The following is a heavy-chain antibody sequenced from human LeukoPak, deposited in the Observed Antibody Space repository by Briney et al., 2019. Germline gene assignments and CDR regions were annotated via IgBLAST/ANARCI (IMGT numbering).Heavy chain of an antibody. CDR3: VRDYESFDY. D-gene: IGHD3-3*01. CDR2: IKQDGSEK. V-gene: IGHV3-7*01. Sequence: GGSLRLSCAASGFTFSSYWMSWVRQAPGKGLEWVANIKQDGSEKYYVDSVKGRFTISRDNAKNTLYLQMCSLRAEDTAVYYCVRDYESFDYWGQGTLVTVSS. J-gene: IGHJ4*02. CDR1: GFTFSSYW.